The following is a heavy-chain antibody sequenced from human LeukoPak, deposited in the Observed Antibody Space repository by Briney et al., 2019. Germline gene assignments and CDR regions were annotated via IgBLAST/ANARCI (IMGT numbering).Heavy chain of an antibody. CDR3: ARDSGHWGYDYYGMDV. CDR2: ISAYNGDT. V-gene: IGHV1-18*01. D-gene: IGHD3-9*01. Sequence: ASVKVSCKASGDSLSNHGISWVRQAPGQGLEWMGWISAYNGDTNYAQKVQGRVTMTTDTSTSTAYMELRSLRSDDTAVYYCARDSGHWGYDYYGMDVWGQGTTVTVSS. J-gene: IGHJ6*02. CDR1: GDSLSNHG.